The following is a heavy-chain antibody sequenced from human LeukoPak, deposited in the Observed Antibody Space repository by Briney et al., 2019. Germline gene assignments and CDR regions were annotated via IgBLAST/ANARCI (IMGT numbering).Heavy chain of an antibody. D-gene: IGHD3-10*01. V-gene: IGHV1-18*04. Sequence: ASVKVSCKASGYTFTGSYMHWVRQAPGQGLEWMGWISAYNGHTDYAQKLQGRVTMTTDTSTTTAYMELRSLRSDDTAVYYCARALYGSGTYSFDYWGQGTLVTVSS. CDR3: ARALYGSGTYSFDY. CDR1: GYTFTGSY. J-gene: IGHJ4*02. CDR2: ISAYNGHT.